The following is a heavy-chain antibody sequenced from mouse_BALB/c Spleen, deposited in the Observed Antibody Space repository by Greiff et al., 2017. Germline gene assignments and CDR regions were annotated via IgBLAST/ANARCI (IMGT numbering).Heavy chain of an antibody. Sequence: QVQLQQSGAELARPGASVKLSCKASGYTFTSYWMQWVKQRPGQGLEWIGAIYPGDGDTRYTQKFKGKATLTADKSSSTAYMQLSSLASEDSAVYYCARGYDYDTFDYWGQGTTLTVSS. CDR1: GYTFTSYW. J-gene: IGHJ2*01. V-gene: IGHV1-87*01. CDR2: IYPGDGDT. CDR3: ARGYDYDTFDY. D-gene: IGHD2-4*01.